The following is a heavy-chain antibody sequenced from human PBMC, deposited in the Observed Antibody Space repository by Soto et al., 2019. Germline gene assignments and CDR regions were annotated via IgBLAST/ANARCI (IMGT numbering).Heavy chain of an antibody. D-gene: IGHD3-22*01. Sequence: PGGSLRLSCAASGFTFSSYAMSWVRQAPRKGLEWVSAISGSGGSTYYADSVKGRFTISRDNSKNTLYLQMNSLRAEDTAVYYCARGWLPPPYYFDYWGQGTLVTVSS. V-gene: IGHV3-23*01. CDR2: ISGSGGST. CDR3: ARGWLPPPYYFDY. CDR1: GFTFSSYA. J-gene: IGHJ4*02.